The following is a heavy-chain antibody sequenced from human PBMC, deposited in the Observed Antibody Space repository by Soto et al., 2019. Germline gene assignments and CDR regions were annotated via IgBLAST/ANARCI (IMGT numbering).Heavy chain of an antibody. CDR2: IYYSGST. V-gene: IGHV4-39*07. CDR1: GGSISSSSYY. D-gene: IGHD3-22*01. Sequence: SETLSLTCTVSGGSISSSSYYWGWIRQHPGKGLEWIGSIYYSGSTNYNPSLKSRVTISVDTSKSQFSLKLSSVTAADTAVYYCASAGRHSNCYDSSGYIYWGQGTLVTVSS. CDR3: ASAGRHSNCYDSSGYIY. J-gene: IGHJ4*02.